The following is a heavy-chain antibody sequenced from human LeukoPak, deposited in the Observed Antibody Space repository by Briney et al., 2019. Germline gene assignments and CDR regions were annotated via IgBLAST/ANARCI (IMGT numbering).Heavy chain of an antibody. J-gene: IGHJ3*02. V-gene: IGHV3-9*01. Sequence: PGRSLRLSCAASGFTFDDYAMHWVRQAPGKGLEWVSGISWNSGSIGYADSVKGRFTISRDNAKNSLYLQMNSLRAEDTALYYCAKDFVRYCSSTSCQGAFDIWGQGTMVTVSS. D-gene: IGHD2-2*01. CDR2: ISWNSGSI. CDR1: GFTFDDYA. CDR3: AKDFVRYCSSTSCQGAFDI.